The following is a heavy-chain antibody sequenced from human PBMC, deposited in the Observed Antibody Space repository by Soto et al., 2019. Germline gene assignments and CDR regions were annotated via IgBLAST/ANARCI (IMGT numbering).Heavy chain of an antibody. J-gene: IGHJ5*02. D-gene: IGHD1-1*01. CDR2: IIPIFGTA. Sequence: GASVKVSCKASGGTLSSYAISWVRQAPGQGLEWMGGIIPIFGTANYAQKFQGRVTITADESTSTAYMELSSLRSEDTAVYYCARDLSGRNWFDPWGQGTLVTVSS. CDR3: ARDLSGRNWFDP. CDR1: GGTLSSYA. V-gene: IGHV1-69*13.